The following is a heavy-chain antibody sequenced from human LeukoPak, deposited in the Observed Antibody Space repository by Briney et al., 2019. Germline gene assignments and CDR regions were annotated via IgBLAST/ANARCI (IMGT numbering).Heavy chain of an antibody. Sequence: GASVKVSCKVSGYTLTELSMHWVRQAPGKGLEWMGGFDPGDGETIYAQKFQGRVTMTEDTSTDTAYMELSSLRSEDTAVYYCATERAVVVANVFDYWGQGTLVTVSS. CDR2: FDPGDGET. CDR1: GYTLTELS. D-gene: IGHD2-15*01. J-gene: IGHJ4*02. V-gene: IGHV1-24*01. CDR3: ATERAVVVANVFDY.